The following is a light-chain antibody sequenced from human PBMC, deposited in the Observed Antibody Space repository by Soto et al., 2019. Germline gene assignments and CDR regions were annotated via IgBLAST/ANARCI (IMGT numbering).Light chain of an antibody. CDR2: DAS. V-gene: IGKV3-11*01. J-gene: IGKJ5*01. Sequence: IVVTPSPAILSFGPGDRATLCSRASQSVSSYLAWYHQNPGHAPRLLIYDASVRVTVIPARFSGSGSGTDVTLTISSLEPEAFAVYYCQQRSNWPSITFGQGTRFAIK. CDR3: QQRSNWPSIT. CDR1: QSVSSY.